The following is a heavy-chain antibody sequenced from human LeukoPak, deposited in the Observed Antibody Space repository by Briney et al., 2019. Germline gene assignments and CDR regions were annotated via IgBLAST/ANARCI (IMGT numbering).Heavy chain of an antibody. J-gene: IGHJ5*02. CDR3: ARAVRDRGVILPWFDP. V-gene: IGHV4-34*01. Sequence: PSETLSLTCAVYGGSFSGYYWSWIRQPPGKGLEWIGEINHSGSTNYNPSLKSRVTISVDTSKNRFSLNLSSVIAADTAVYYCARAVRDRGVILPWFDPWGQGTLVTVSS. CDR1: GGSFSGYY. D-gene: IGHD3-10*01. CDR2: INHSGST.